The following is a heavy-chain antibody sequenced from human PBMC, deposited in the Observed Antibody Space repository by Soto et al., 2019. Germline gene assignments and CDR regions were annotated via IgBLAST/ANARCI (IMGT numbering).Heavy chain of an antibody. J-gene: IGHJ4*02. V-gene: IGHV3-74*01. CDR3: ARVGSTSWY. CDR2: IDGAGRST. D-gene: IGHD6-6*01. Sequence: EVQLVESGGGLVQPGGSLRLSCAASGFTFSSYWMHWVRQPPGKGLVWVSRIDGAGRSTNYADSVKGRFTISRDNAKNTLYLQMNSLRAEDSAVYYCARVGSTSWYWGQGTLVTVSS. CDR1: GFTFSSYW.